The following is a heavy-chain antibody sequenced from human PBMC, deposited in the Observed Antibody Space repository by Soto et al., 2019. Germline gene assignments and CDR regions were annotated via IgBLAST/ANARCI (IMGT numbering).Heavy chain of an antibody. CDR3: ARDLWVEPELYYYGMDV. CDR1: GDSISSADYY. CDR2: IFYSGTT. D-gene: IGHD1-1*01. V-gene: IGHV4-30-4*01. J-gene: IGHJ6*02. Sequence: SETLSLTCTVSGDSISSADYYWSWIRQTPGKGLEWIGHIFYSGTTYYNPSLKSRLTISVDTSKNHFSLRLTSVTAADTAVYYCARDLWVEPELYYYGMDVWGQGTTGTVS.